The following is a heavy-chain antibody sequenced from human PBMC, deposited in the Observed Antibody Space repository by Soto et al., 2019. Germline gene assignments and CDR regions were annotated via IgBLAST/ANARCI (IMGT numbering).Heavy chain of an antibody. CDR1: GGSFSGYY. D-gene: IGHD2-2*01. CDR2: INHSGST. CDR3: ARGVCSSTSCHYYYYMDV. Sequence: QVQLQQWGAGLLKPSETLSLTCAVYGGSFSGYYWSWIRQPPGKGLEWIGEINHSGSTNYNPSLKSRVTISVDTSKNQFSLKLSSVTAADTAVYYCARGVCSSTSCHYYYYMDVWGKGTTVTVSS. J-gene: IGHJ6*03. V-gene: IGHV4-34*01.